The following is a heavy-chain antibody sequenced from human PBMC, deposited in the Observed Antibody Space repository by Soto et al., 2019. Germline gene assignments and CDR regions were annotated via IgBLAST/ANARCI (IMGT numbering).Heavy chain of an antibody. CDR1: GFTFDDYA. CDR2: ISWNSGSI. V-gene: IGHV3-9*01. J-gene: IGHJ4*02. Sequence: PGGSLRLSCAASGFTFDDYAMHWVRQAPGKGLEWVSGISWNSGSIGYADSVKGRFTISRDNAKNSLYLQMNSLRAEDTALYYCAKAGYGDYHDYWGQGTLVTVSS. D-gene: IGHD4-17*01. CDR3: AKAGYGDYHDY.